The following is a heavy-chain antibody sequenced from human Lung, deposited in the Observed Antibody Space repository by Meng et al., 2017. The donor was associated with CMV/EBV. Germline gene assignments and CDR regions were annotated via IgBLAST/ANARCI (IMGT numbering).Heavy chain of an antibody. Sequence: KVSXKGSGYSFTSYWIGWVRQMPGKGLEWTGIIYPGDSDTRYSPSFQGQVTISADKSISTAYLQWSSLKASDTAMYYCARSFYDFWSGYTDYYYGMDVWGQGNXVTVSS. CDR2: IYPGDSDT. D-gene: IGHD3-3*01. V-gene: IGHV5-51*01. CDR3: ARSFYDFWSGYTDYYYGMDV. J-gene: IGHJ6*02. CDR1: GYSFTSYW.